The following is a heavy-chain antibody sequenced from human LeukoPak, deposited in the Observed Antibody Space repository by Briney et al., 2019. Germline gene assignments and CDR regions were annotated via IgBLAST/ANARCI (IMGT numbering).Heavy chain of an antibody. D-gene: IGHD5-12*01. J-gene: IGHJ4*02. V-gene: IGHV4-59*01. CDR2: IYYSGST. CDR1: GGSISTYY. CDR3: ARVLSGYENFDY. Sequence: SETLSLTCTVSGGSISTYYWTWIRQPPGKGLEWIGYIYYSGSTNYNPSLKSRVTISVDTSKNQFSLKLSSVTAADTAVYYCARVLSGYENFDYWGQGTLVTVSS.